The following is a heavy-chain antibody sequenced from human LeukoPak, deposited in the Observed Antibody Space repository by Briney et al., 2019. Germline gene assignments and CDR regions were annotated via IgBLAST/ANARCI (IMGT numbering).Heavy chain of an antibody. V-gene: IGHV3-23*01. CDR2: ISGSGGGT. Sequence: GGSLRLSCAASGFTFSSYAMSWVRQAPGKGLEWVSAISGSGGGTYYADSVKGRFTISRDNSKNTLYLQMNSLRAEDTAVYYCARGNARLEWLPDYYYYGMDVWGQGTTVTVSS. D-gene: IGHD3-3*01. J-gene: IGHJ6*02. CDR1: GFTFSSYA. CDR3: ARGNARLEWLPDYYYYGMDV.